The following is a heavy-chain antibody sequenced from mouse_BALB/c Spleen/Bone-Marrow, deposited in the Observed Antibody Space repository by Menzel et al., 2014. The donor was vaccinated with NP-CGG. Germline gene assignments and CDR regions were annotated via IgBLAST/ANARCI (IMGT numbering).Heavy chain of an antibody. D-gene: IGHD2-14*01. J-gene: IGHJ4*01. CDR1: GFTFNSYG. CDR2: ISTGAGYI. CDR3: ARHRQGIAVSYYAMDY. V-gene: IGHV5-6*01. Sequence: EVKLVESGGDLVRPGGSLKLSCTASGFTFNSYGMSWIRQTPDKRLEWVATISTGAGYIYCPDSVKGRFTISRDNAKNTLYLEMNSLKSEDTAMYYCARHRQGIAVSYYAMDYWGQGASVTVSS.